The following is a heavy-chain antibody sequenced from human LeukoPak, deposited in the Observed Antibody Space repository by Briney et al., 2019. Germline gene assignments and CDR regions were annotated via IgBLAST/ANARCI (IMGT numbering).Heavy chain of an antibody. Sequence: PGGSLRLSCAASGFTFSSYAMSWVRQAPGKGLEWVSAISGSGGSTYYADSVKGRFTISRDNSKNTLYLQMNSLRAEDTAVYYCAKQGDYVWGSYRYTDPPYFDYWGQGTLVTVSS. V-gene: IGHV3-23*01. CDR2: ISGSGGST. CDR1: GFTFSSYA. D-gene: IGHD3-16*02. J-gene: IGHJ4*02. CDR3: AKQGDYVWGSYRYTDPPYFDY.